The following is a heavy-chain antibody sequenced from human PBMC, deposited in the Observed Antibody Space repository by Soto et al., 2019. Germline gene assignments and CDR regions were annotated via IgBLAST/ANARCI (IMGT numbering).Heavy chain of an antibody. CDR3: ARGGELPAALFRAFDI. V-gene: IGHV4-31*03. Sequence: PSETLSLTCTVSGGSISGGGYYWSWIRQPPGTGLEWIGCIYYSGSTFYNPSLKSRVTISVDTSKNQFSLKLSSVTAADTAVYSCARGGELPAALFRAFDIWGQETLVTVSS. J-gene: IGHJ3*02. CDR2: IYYSGST. CDR1: GGSISGGGYY. D-gene: IGHD2-2*01.